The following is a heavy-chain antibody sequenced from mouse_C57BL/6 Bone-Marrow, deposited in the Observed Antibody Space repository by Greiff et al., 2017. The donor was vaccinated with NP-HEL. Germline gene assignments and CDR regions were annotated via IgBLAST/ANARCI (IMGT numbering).Heavy chain of an antibody. D-gene: IGHD1-1*01. CDR3: ASGPYYGSVRDV. V-gene: IGHV3-6*01. Sequence: EVQRVESGPGLVKPSQSLSLTCSVTGYSITSGYYWNWIRQFPGNKLEWMGYISYDGSNNYNPSLKNRISITRDTSKNQFFLKLNSVTTKDTATYYCASGPYYGSVRDVWGTGTTVTVSS. J-gene: IGHJ1*03. CDR1: GYSITSGYY. CDR2: ISYDGSN.